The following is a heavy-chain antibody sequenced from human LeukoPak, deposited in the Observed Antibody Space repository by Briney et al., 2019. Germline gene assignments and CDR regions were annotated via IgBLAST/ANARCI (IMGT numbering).Heavy chain of an antibody. D-gene: IGHD6-13*01. J-gene: IGHJ5*02. V-gene: IGHV1-2*04. CDR3: ARGGYSSSWSQEHWFDP. CDR1: GYTFTGYY. CDR2: INPNSGGT. Sequence: ASVKVSCKASGYTFTGYYMHWVRQAPGQGLEWMGWINPNSGGTNYAQKFQGWVTMTWDTSISTAYMELSRLRSDDTAVYYCARGGYSSSWSQEHWFDPWGQGTLVTVSS.